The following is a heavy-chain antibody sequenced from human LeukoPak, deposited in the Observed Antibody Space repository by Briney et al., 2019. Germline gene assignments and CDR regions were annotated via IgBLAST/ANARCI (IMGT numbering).Heavy chain of an antibody. D-gene: IGHD2-2*01. V-gene: IGHV3-74*01. Sequence: GGSLRLSCAASGFTFSSYWMHWVRQAPGKGLVWVSRINSDRSSTSYADSVRGRFTLSRDNAKNTLYLQMNSLRAEDTAVYYCAGSASHNWFDPWGQGTLVTVSS. CDR1: GFTFSSYW. CDR2: INSDRSST. CDR3: AGSASHNWFDP. J-gene: IGHJ5*02.